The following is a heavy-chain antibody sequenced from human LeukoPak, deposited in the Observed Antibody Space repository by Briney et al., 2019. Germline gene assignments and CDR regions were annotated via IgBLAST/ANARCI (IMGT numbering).Heavy chain of an antibody. J-gene: IGHJ4*02. V-gene: IGHV1-2*02. CDR2: INPNSGGT. CDR3: ARGDGDGYNFGY. CDR1: GYTVTGYY. D-gene: IGHD5-24*01. Sequence: ASVKVSCKGSGYTVTGYYVDCVRQAPGQELEWMGWINPNSGGTNYAQKFQGRVTMTRDTSISTAYMELSRLRSDDTAVYYCARGDGDGYNFGYWGQGTLVTVSS.